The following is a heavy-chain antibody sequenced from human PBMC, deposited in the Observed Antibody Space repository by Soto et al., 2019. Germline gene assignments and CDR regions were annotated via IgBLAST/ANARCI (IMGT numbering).Heavy chain of an antibody. CDR1: GFTFCYYW. CDR3: AKRIKWFDP. D-gene: IGHD2-15*01. CDR2: ISGSGGST. J-gene: IGHJ5*02. Sequence: GGSLILSCASSGFTFCYYWMHLVRQAPGKGLEWVSAISGSGGSTYYADSVKGRFTISRDNSKNTLYLQMNSLRDEETAVYYCAKRIKWFDPWGQGTLVTVS. V-gene: IGHV3-23*01.